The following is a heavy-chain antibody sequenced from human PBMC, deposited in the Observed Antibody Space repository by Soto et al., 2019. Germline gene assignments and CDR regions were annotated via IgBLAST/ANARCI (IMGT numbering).Heavy chain of an antibody. Sequence: SETLSLTCTVSGCSISRGAYYWSWIRQHPGRGLEWIGCIFYSGTTYYNSSLDNRLPISRDTSKSQFSLKLSSLTAADPAVYYCARTEGAFRASGARAFYFGYWGQGTLGTVPS. D-gene: IGHD3-10*01. V-gene: IGHV4-31*03. CDR3: ARTEGAFRASGARAFYFGY. CDR1: GCSISRGAYY. CDR2: IFYSGTT. J-gene: IGHJ4*02.